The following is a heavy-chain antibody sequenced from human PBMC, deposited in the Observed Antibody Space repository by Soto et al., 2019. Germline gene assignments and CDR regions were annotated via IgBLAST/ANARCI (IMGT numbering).Heavy chain of an antibody. J-gene: IGHJ4*02. CDR2: INHSGST. V-gene: IGHV4-34*01. CDR1: GGSFSGYY. Sequence: SETLSLTCAVYGGSFSGYYWSWIRQPPGKGLEWIGFINHSGSTKYEPSLKSRVSISVDTSKNQFSLKVSSATAADTAVYYCARHSNRNYGLYYFDYWGLGALVTVSS. D-gene: IGHD4-4*01. CDR3: ARHSNRNYGLYYFDY.